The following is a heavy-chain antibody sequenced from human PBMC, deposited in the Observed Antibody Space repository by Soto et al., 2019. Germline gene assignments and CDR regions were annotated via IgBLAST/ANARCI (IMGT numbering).Heavy chain of an antibody. D-gene: IGHD2-21*02. V-gene: IGHV3-74*01. J-gene: IGHJ4*02. CDR3: VRTSLVVTVATREDF. Sequence: WGSLRLSCAALGFTFSNYCLHWVRQAPGKGLVWVSRIDSDGSRITYADFVKGRFTISRDNAKNTVYLHMNSLTAEDTAVYYCVRTSLVVTVATREDFWGQGTLVTVSS. CDR1: GFTFSNYC. CDR2: IDSDGSRI.